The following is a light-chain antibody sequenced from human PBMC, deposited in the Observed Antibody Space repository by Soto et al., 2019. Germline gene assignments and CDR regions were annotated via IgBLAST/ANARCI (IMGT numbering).Light chain of an antibody. V-gene: IGLV2-14*01. CDR2: DVS. CDR1: SSDVGGYNY. Sequence: QPASVSGSPGQSITISCTGTSSDVGGYNYVSWYQQHPGKAPKLIIYDVSNRPSGVSNRFSGSKSGNTASLTISGLQAEDEADYYCSSYTSSGTLVVFGGGTKLTVL. CDR3: SSYTSSGTLVV. J-gene: IGLJ2*01.